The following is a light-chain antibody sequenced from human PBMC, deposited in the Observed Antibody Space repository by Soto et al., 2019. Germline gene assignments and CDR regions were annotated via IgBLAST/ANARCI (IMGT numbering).Light chain of an antibody. Sequence: QSALTQPASVSGSPGQSITISCTGTSSEVGSYNLVSWYQQHPGKAPKLMIYEVSKRPSGVSNRFSGSKSGNTASLTISGLKPEDEADYYCCSYAGSSTYVFGTGTKLTVL. CDR3: CSYAGSSTYV. V-gene: IGLV2-23*02. CDR2: EVS. CDR1: SSEVGSYNL. J-gene: IGLJ1*01.